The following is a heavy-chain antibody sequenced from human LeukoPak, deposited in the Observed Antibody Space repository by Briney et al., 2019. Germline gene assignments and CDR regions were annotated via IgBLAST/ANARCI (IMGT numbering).Heavy chain of an antibody. Sequence: PGGSLRPSCAASGFTFSSYAMSSVRQAPGKGLEWVSAISGSGGSTYYAASVKGRFTIPRDNSKNTLYLQMNSLRAEDTAVYYCAKDGPPIVVVVAATPGYFDYWGQGTLVTVSS. CDR2: ISGSGGST. D-gene: IGHD2-15*01. J-gene: IGHJ4*02. V-gene: IGHV3-23*01. CDR1: GFTFSSYA. CDR3: AKDGPPIVVVVAATPGYFDY.